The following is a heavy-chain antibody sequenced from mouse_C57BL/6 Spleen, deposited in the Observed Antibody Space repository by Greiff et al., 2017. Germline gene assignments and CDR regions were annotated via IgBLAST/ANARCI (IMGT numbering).Heavy chain of an antibody. CDR1: GYTFTDYY. V-gene: IGHV1-26*01. D-gene: IGHD1-1*01. CDR3: AMGYYGSLYYFDY. J-gene: IGHJ2*01. CDR2: INPNNGGT. Sequence: EVQLQQSGPELVKPGASVKISCKASGYTFTDYYMNWVKQSHGKSLEWIGDINPNNGGTSYNQKFKGKATLTVDKSSSTAYMELRSLTSEDSAVYYCAMGYYGSLYYFDYWGQGTTLTVSS.